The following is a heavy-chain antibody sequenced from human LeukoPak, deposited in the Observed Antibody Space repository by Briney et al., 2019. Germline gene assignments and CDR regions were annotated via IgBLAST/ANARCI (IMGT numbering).Heavy chain of an antibody. CDR1: GFTFSRYA. V-gene: IGHV3-64*01. CDR2: ISSNGGST. D-gene: IGHD6-13*01. J-gene: IGHJ1*01. CDR3: ARDQSSSWSRRYFQH. Sequence: GGSLRLSCAASGFTFSRYAMHWVRQAPGKGLEYVSAISSNGGSTYYANSVKGRFTISRDNSKNTLYLQMGSLRAEDMAVYYCARDQSSSWSRRYFQHWGQGTLVTVSS.